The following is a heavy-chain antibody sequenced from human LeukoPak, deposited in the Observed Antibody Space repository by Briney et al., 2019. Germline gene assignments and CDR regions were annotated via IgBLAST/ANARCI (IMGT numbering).Heavy chain of an antibody. J-gene: IGHJ6*02. D-gene: IGHD3-10*01. CDR1: GGSISSGGYY. CDR2: IYYSGST. V-gene: IGHV4-31*03. Sequence: PSETLSLTCTVSGGSISSGGYYWSWIRQHPGKGLEWIGYIYYSGSTYYNPSPKSRVTISVDTSKNQFSLKLSSVTAADTAVYYCSGSYYNYYYYGMDVWGQGTTVTVSS. CDR3: SGSYYNYYYYGMDV.